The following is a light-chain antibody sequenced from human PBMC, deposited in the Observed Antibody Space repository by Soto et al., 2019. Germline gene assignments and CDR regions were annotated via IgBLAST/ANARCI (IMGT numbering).Light chain of an antibody. Sequence: DIQMTQSPSTLSASVGDRVTITCRASQSISSWLAWYQQKPGKAPKLLIYDASSLESGVPSRFSGSGSGTEFTLTISSLLADYFAPYYCQHLFTFGPGTKVDIK. V-gene: IGKV1-5*01. J-gene: IGKJ3*01. CDR2: DAS. CDR1: QSISSW. CDR3: QHLFT.